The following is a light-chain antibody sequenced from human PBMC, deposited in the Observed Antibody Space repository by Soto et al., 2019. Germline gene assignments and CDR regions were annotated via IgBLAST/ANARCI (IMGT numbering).Light chain of an antibody. V-gene: IGLV2-14*01. J-gene: IGLJ1*01. Sequence: QSVLTQPASVSGSPGQSITISCTGTSSDVGGYNYVSWYQQHPGKAPKLMIYDVSNRPSGVSNRFSGSKSGNTASLTISGLQAEDEADYYCSSYTSSTRHVFGTGTKVTV. CDR1: SSDVGGYNY. CDR2: DVS. CDR3: SSYTSSTRHV.